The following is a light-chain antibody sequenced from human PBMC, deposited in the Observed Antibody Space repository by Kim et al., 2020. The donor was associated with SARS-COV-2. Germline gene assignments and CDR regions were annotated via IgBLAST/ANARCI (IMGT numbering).Light chain of an antibody. CDR2: QAS. J-gene: IGKJ2*01. V-gene: IGKV1-5*03. Sequence: DIQMTQSPSTLSASVGDRVTITCRASQMINTYLAWYQQKPGKAPNLLTYQASSLQIGVPSRFSGSGSGAEFTLTISSLQPDDFATYYCQHYIRFPYTFGQGTKVDIK. CDR1: QMINTY. CDR3: QHYIRFPYT.